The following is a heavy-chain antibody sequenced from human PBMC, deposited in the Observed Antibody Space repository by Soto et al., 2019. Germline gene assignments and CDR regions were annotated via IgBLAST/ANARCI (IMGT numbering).Heavy chain of an antibody. CDR2: INPNSGGT. V-gene: IGHV1-2*02. J-gene: IGHJ4*01. CDR1: GYTFTGYY. CDR3: ARESDSSGYAFDY. D-gene: IGHD3-22*01. Sequence: ASVKVSCKASGYTFTGYYTHWVRQAPGQGLEWMGWINPNSGGTNYAQKFQGRVTMTRDTSISTAYMELSRLRSDDTAVYYCARESDSSGYAFDYWGQGTLVTVSS.